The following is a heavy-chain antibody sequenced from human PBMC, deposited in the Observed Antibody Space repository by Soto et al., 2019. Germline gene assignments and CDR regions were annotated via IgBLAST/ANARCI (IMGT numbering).Heavy chain of an antibody. CDR2: INAGSGNT. CDR3: ARYTESDAFDI. V-gene: IGHV1-3*01. D-gene: IGHD1-20*01. Sequence: GASVKVSCKASGYTFTSYAMHWVRQAPGQRLEWMGWINAGSGNTKYSQKFQGRVTITRDTSASTAYMELSSLRSEDTAVYYCARYTESDAFDIWGQGTMVTVSS. CDR1: GYTFTSYA. J-gene: IGHJ3*02.